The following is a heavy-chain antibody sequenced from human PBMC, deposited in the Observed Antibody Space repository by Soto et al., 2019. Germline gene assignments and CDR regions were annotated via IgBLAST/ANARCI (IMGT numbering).Heavy chain of an antibody. CDR3: ARAGCDGGSCYTLVGLRYGMDV. CDR1: GSTFSSYA. D-gene: IGHD2-15*01. Sequence: QVQLVESGGGVVQPGRSLRLSCAASGSTFSSYAMHWVRQAPGKGLEWVAVISYDESNKYYADSVKGRFTISRDNSKNTLYLQMNSLRAEDTAVYYCARAGCDGGSCYTLVGLRYGMDVWGQGTTVTVSS. CDR2: ISYDESNK. V-gene: IGHV3-30-3*01. J-gene: IGHJ6*02.